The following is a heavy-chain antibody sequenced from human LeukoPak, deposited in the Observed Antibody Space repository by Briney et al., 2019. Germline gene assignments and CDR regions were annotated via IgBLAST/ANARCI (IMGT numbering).Heavy chain of an antibody. Sequence: GGSLRLSCAASGFTFSSYSMNWVRQAPGKGLEWVSYISSSSSTIYYADSVKGRFTISRDNAKNSLYLQMKSLRAEDTAVYYCARAGYSSSWRERYKYYFDYWGQGTLVTVSS. J-gene: IGHJ4*02. CDR3: ARAGYSSSWRERYKYYFDY. D-gene: IGHD6-13*01. V-gene: IGHV3-48*04. CDR1: GFTFSSYS. CDR2: ISSSSSTI.